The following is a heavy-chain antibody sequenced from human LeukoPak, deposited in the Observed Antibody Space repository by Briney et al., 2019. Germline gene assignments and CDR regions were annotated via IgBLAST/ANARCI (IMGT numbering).Heavy chain of an antibody. D-gene: IGHD6-19*01. V-gene: IGHV3-53*05. Sequence: GGSLRLSCAASGFTVSSNYMSWVRQAPGKGLEWVSVIYSGGSTYYADSVKGRFTISRDNSKNTLYLQMNSLRAEDTAVYYCAKDLNSSGLDYWGQGTLVTVSS. CDR1: GFTVSSNY. CDR3: AKDLNSSGLDY. CDR2: IYSGGST. J-gene: IGHJ4*02.